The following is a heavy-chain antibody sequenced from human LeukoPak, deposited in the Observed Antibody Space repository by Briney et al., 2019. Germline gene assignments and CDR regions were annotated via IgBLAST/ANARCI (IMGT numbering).Heavy chain of an antibody. J-gene: IGHJ4*02. CDR2: ISSSSSYI. V-gene: IGHV3-21*01. CDR1: GFTFSSYS. D-gene: IGHD2-2*01. Sequence: GGSLRLSCAASGFTFSSYSMNWVRQAPGKGLEWVSSISSSSSYIYYADSVKGRFTISRDNAKNSLYLQMNSLRAEDTAVYYCARDGYSVVVPAWYYFDYWGQGTLVTVSS. CDR3: ARDGYSVVVPAWYYFDY.